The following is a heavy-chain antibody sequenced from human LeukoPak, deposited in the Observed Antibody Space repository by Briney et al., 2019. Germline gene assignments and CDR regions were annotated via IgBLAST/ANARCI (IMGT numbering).Heavy chain of an antibody. CDR1: GGSISSGDYY. V-gene: IGHV4-30-4*01. CDR2: IYYSGST. D-gene: IGHD4-23*01. J-gene: IGHJ5*02. Sequence: TSETLSLTCTVSGGSISSGDYYWSWIRQPPGKGLEWIGYIYYSGSTYYNPSLKSRVTISVDTSKNQFSLKLSSVTAADTAVYYCARDWRYGGNWGFWFDPWGQGTLVTVSS. CDR3: ARDWRYGGNWGFWFDP.